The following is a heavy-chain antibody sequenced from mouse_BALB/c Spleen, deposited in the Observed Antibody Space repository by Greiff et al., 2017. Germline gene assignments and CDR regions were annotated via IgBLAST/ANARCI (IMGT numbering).Heavy chain of an antibody. D-gene: IGHD2-1*01. Sequence: EVQLVESGGGLVQPGGSLKLSCAASGFTFSGYTMSWVRQTPEKRLEWVAYISNGGGGTYYPDTVKGRFTFSRANAKNTQYLKMGILTSEDSAMYCCAGHGNYGAMDYWGQGTSVTVSS. CDR2: ISNGGGGT. V-gene: IGHV5-12-2*01. CDR1: GFTFSGYT. CDR3: AGHGNYGAMDY. J-gene: IGHJ4*01.